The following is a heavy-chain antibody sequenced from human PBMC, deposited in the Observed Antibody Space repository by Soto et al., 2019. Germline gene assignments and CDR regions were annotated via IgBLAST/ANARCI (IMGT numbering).Heavy chain of an antibody. J-gene: IGHJ6*02. Sequence: SETLSLTCAVYGGSFSGYYWSWIRQPPGKGLEWIGEINHSGSTNYNPSLKSRVTISVDTSKNQFSLKLSSVTAADTAVYYCARRGYHYYYYYGMDVWGQGTTVTVSS. CDR3: ARRGYHYYYYYGMDV. V-gene: IGHV4-34*01. D-gene: IGHD5-18*01. CDR1: GGSFSGYY. CDR2: INHSGST.